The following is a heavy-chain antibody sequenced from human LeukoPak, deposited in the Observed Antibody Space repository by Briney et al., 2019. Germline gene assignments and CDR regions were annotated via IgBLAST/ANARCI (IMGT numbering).Heavy chain of an antibody. V-gene: IGHV4-61*08. CDR1: GGSISSGGYS. CDR3: ARSPYYDILSGYYSFDY. Sequence: SETLSLTCAVSGGSISSGGYSWSWIRQPPGKGLEWIGYIYYSGSTNYNPSLKSRVTMSVDTSRNQFSLKLTSVTAADTAVYYCARSPYYDILSGYYSFDYWGQGTLVTVSS. D-gene: IGHD3-9*01. J-gene: IGHJ4*02. CDR2: IYYSGST.